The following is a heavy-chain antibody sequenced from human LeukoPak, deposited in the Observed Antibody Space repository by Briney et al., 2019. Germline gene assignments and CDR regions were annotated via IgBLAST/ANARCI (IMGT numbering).Heavy chain of an antibody. Sequence: PSETLSLTCTVSGGSISSYYWSWVRQPPGKGLEWTGYIYYSGNTNYNPSLKSRLTMSADRSRNQFSLNLNSVTAADTAVYYCARINWNYFDYWGQGILVTVSS. CDR3: ARINWNYFDY. J-gene: IGHJ4*02. V-gene: IGHV4-59*08. CDR1: GGSISSYY. CDR2: IYYSGNT. D-gene: IGHD1-1*01.